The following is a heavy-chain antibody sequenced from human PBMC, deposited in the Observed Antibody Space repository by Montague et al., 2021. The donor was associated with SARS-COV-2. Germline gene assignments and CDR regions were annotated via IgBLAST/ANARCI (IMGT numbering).Heavy chain of an antibody. CDR3: ARAAGNYDILTGYYDY. V-gene: IGHV3-30*04. CDR2: ISYDGSNK. J-gene: IGHJ4*02. D-gene: IGHD3-9*01. CDR1: GFTFSSYA. Sequence: SLRLSCAASGFTFSSYAMHWVRQAPGKGLEWVALISYDGSNKYYSDSVKGRFTISRDNSKNTLYLQMNSLRAEDTAVYYCARAAGNYDILTGYYDYWGQGTLVTGSA.